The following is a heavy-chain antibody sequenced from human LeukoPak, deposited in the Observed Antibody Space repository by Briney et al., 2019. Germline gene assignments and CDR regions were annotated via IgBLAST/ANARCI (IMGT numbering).Heavy chain of an antibody. CDR1: GGSINSGNYY. CDR3: ARGRFLEWLLYRHNWFDP. CDR2: IYSSGST. D-gene: IGHD3-3*01. Sequence: SETLSLTCTVSGGSINSGNYYWSCIRQPAGKGLEWIGRIYSSGSTNYNPSLKSRVTISVDTSKNQFSLKLSSVTAADTAVYYCARGRFLEWLLYRHNWFDPWGQGTLVTVSS. J-gene: IGHJ5*02. V-gene: IGHV4-61*02.